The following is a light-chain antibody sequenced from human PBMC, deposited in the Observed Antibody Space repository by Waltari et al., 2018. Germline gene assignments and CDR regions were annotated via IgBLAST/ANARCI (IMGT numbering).Light chain of an antibody. CDR1: QSISSR. CDR2: DAS. CDR3: QQYNSYRT. J-gene: IGKJ1*01. V-gene: IGKV1-5*01. Sequence: DIQMTQSPSTLSASVGDRVTPTCRASQSISSRLAWYQQKPGKAPKLLIYDASSLESGVPSRFSGSGSGTEFTLTISSLQPDDFATYYCQQYNSYRTFGQGTKVEIK.